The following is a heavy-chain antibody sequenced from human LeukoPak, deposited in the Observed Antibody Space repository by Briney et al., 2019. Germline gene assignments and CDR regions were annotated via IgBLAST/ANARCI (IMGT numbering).Heavy chain of an antibody. CDR3: ARVSCSSTSCPRRDALDV. Sequence: SETLSLTCTVSGGSIRTNTYYWGWVRQPPGKGLEWIGTIYYSGTTYYNPSLKSRVTISVDTSKNQFSLNLTSVTTADTAVYYCARVSCSSTSCPRRDALDVWGQGAMVTVSS. J-gene: IGHJ3*01. CDR1: GGSIRTNTYY. V-gene: IGHV4-39*07. D-gene: IGHD2-2*01. CDR2: IYYSGTT.